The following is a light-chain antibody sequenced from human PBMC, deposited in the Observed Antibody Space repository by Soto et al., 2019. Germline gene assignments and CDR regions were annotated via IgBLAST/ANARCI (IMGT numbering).Light chain of an antibody. CDR2: DAS. CDR1: QSVSKY. CDR3: QHYNSYGT. J-gene: IGKJ1*01. Sequence: EIVLTQSPATLSLSTGERATLSCRASQSVSKYLAWYQQKPGQAPRLLIYDASNRATGIPARFSGSGSGTEFTLTISSLQPDDFATYYCQHYNSYGTFGQGTKVDI. V-gene: IGKV3-11*01.